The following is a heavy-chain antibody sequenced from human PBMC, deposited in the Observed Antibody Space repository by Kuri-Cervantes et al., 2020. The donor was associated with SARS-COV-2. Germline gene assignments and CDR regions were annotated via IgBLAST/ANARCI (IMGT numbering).Heavy chain of an antibody. CDR2: IYHSGST. Sequence: SETLSLTCTVSGGSISSGDYYWSWIRQPPGKGLEWIGSIYHSGSTFYNPSLKSRVTISVDTSKNQFSLKLSSVTAADTAVYYCARGYSSSSDYGYWGQGTLVTVSS. CDR1: GGSISSGDYY. CDR3: ARGYSSSSDYGY. J-gene: IGHJ4*02. D-gene: IGHD6-6*01. V-gene: IGHV4-39*07.